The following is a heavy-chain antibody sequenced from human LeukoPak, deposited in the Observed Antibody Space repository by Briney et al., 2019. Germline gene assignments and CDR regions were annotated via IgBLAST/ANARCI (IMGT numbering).Heavy chain of an antibody. CDR1: GFTVSSNY. Sequence: PGGSLRLSCAASGFTVSSNYMSWVRQAPGKGLEWVSVIYSGGSTYYADSVKGRFTISRDNSKNTLYLQMNSLRAEDTAVYYCARECLQLGFGYWGQGTLVTVSS. D-gene: IGHD5-24*01. V-gene: IGHV3-66*01. CDR3: ARECLQLGFGY. CDR2: IYSGGST. J-gene: IGHJ4*02.